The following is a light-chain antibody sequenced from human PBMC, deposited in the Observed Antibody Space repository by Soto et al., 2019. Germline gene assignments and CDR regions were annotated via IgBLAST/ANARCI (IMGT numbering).Light chain of an antibody. Sequence: EIVLTQSPGTLSLSPGERATLYCRASQSVSSGYLAWYQQQAGQAPRLLIYGASTRATGIPARFSGSGSGTDFTLTISRLEPEDFAVYHCQQYGSLSWTFGQGTKVDIK. V-gene: IGKV3-20*01. J-gene: IGKJ1*01. CDR3: QQYGSLSWT. CDR2: GAS. CDR1: QSVSSGY.